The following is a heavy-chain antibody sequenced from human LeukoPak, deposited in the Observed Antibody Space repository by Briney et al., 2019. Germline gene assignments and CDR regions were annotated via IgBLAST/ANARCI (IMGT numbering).Heavy chain of an antibody. CDR2: ISPNGGST. CDR1: GFTFSAYA. D-gene: IGHD1-1*01. V-gene: IGHV3-64D*06. Sequence: GGSLRLSCSASGFTFSAYAMHWVRQAPGKGLEYASAISPNGGSTYYADSVKGRFTISRDNSKNTLYLQMSSLRVEDTAVYYCVPKGNEGYWGQGTLVTVSS. CDR3: VPKGNEGY. J-gene: IGHJ4*02.